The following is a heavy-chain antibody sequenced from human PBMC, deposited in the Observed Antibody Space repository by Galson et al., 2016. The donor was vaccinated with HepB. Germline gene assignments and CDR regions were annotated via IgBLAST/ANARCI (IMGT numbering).Heavy chain of an antibody. CDR1: GFTFSSSI. J-gene: IGHJ5*02. CDR3: ASRTNGRFTH. V-gene: IGHV3-21*04. CDR2: ITSNSNYI. D-gene: IGHD2-8*01. Sequence: SLRLSCAASGFTFSSSIMNWVRQAPGKGLEWVSSITSNSNYIYYADPVKGRFTISRDNAKNSLYLQMNSLRVEDTAVYYCASRTNGRFTHWGQGTLVTVSS.